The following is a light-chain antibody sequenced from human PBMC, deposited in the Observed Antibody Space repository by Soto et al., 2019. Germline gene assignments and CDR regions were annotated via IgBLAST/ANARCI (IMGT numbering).Light chain of an antibody. CDR3: QQSYSTPL. V-gene: IGKV1-39*01. Sequence: DIQITHSPSSLFESIGDRVTITCRASQSISSYLNWYQQKPGKAPKLLIYAASSLQSGVPSRFSGSGSGTDFTLTISSLQPEDFATYYCQQSYSTPLFGGGTKVDIK. J-gene: IGKJ4*01. CDR1: QSISSY. CDR2: AAS.